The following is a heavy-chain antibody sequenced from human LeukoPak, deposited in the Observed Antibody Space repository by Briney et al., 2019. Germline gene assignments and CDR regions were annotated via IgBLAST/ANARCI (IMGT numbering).Heavy chain of an antibody. V-gene: IGHV3-30*04. Sequence: GRSLRLSCAASGFTFSRYTIHWVRQAPGKGLEWVAVLSYAGIDNYADSVKGRFTISRDNSKNTLYLQMTSLRPEDTAVYYCARVPYHDSSAYLPYYYWGQGTLVTVSS. CDR1: GFTFSRYT. J-gene: IGHJ4*02. CDR3: ARVPYHDSSAYLPYYY. D-gene: IGHD3-22*01. CDR2: LSYAGID.